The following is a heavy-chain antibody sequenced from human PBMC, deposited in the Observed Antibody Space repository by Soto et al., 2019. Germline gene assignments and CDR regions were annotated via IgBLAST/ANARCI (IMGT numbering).Heavy chain of an antibody. CDR1: GFTFGTYT. CDR2: IGTTSSYI. D-gene: IGHD2-21*02. J-gene: IGHJ6*02. Sequence: EVQLVESGGGLVKPGGSLRLSCAASGFTFGTYTMNWVRQAPGKGLEWVSSIGTTSSYIYYADSVRGRFTISRDNAWDSLYLQMSSLRAEDTAVYYCARVMCGDCSTYYYYSMDVWRQGTTVTVSS. V-gene: IGHV3-21*01. CDR3: ARVMCGDCSTYYYYSMDV.